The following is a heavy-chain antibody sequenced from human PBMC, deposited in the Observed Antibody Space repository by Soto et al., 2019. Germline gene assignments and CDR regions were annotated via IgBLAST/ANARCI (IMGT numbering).Heavy chain of an antibody. D-gene: IGHD6-19*01. V-gene: IGHV3-23*01. Sequence: EVQLLESGGGWVQPGGSLRVSCAASGFTFSSYAMNWVRQAPGKGLEWVSGISGSGGSTYYADSVKGRFTISRDKSKNTLYLQMNSLRAEDTAVYYCAKDASSSGWYWYFDLWGRGTLVAVSS. CDR1: GFTFSSYA. J-gene: IGHJ2*01. CDR3: AKDASSSGWYWYFDL. CDR2: ISGSGGST.